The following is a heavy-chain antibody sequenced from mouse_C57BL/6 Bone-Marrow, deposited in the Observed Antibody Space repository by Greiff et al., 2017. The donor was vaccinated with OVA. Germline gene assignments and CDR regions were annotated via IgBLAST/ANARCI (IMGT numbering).Heavy chain of an antibody. CDR1: GYTFTSYG. CDR3: ARGGRQLRLYAMDY. J-gene: IGHJ4*01. CDR2: IYPRSGNT. V-gene: IGHV1-81*01. D-gene: IGHD3-2*02. Sequence: QVQLQQSGAELVKPGASVKMSCKASGYTFTSYGISWVKQRTGQGLEWIGEIYPRSGNTYYNEKFKGKATLTADKSSSTAYMELRSLTSEDSAVYFCARGGRQLRLYAMDYWGQGTSVTVSS.